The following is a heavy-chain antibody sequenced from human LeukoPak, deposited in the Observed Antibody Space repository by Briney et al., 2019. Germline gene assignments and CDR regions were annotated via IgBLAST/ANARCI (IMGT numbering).Heavy chain of an antibody. D-gene: IGHD3-3*01. CDR1: GFTFSSYG. V-gene: IGHV3-30*18. J-gene: IGHJ6*03. Sequence: GGSLRLSCAASGFTFSSYGMHWVRQAPGKGLEWVAVISYDGSNKYYADSVKGRFTISRDNSKNTLYLQMNNLRIEDTALYYCAKTSLSDPSGHYYYMDVWGKGTTVTVSS. CDR3: AKTSLSDPSGHYYYMDV. CDR2: ISYDGSNK.